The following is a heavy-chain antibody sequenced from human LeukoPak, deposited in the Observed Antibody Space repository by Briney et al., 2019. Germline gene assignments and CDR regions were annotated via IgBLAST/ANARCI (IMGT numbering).Heavy chain of an antibody. CDR3: ARSAVVTAIPNAFDI. Sequence: SETLSLTCAVYGGSFSGYYWSWIRQPPGKGLEWIGEINHSGSTNYNPSLKSRVTISVDTSKNQFSLELSSVTAADTAVYYCARSAVVTAIPNAFDIWGQGTMVTVSS. D-gene: IGHD2-21*02. CDR2: INHSGST. V-gene: IGHV4-34*01. J-gene: IGHJ3*02. CDR1: GGSFSGYY.